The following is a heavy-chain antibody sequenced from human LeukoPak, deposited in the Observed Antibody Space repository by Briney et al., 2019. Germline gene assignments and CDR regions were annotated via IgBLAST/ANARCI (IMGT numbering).Heavy chain of an antibody. CDR1: GFTVSSNY. Sequence: PGESLRLSCAASGFTVSSNYMSWVRQVPGKGLEWVSVIYSDGTISYADSVKGRFTISRDNSENTLCLQMNSLRVEDTAVFYCTTENWYVFENWGQGSLVTVSS. J-gene: IGHJ4*02. V-gene: IGHV3-66*01. D-gene: IGHD1-1*01. CDR3: TTENWYVFEN. CDR2: IYSDGTI.